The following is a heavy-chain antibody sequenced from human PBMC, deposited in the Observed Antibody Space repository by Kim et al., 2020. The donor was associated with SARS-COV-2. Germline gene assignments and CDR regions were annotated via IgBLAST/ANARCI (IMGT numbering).Heavy chain of an antibody. J-gene: IGHJ2*01. Sequence: GGSLRLSCAASGFTFSDYYMSWIRQAPGKGLEWVSYISSSSSYTNYADSVKGRFTISRDNAKNSLYLQMNSLRAEDTAVYYCASHRNYGLGSYFDLWGRGTLVTVSS. CDR1: GFTFSDYY. CDR2: ISSSSSYT. V-gene: IGHV3-11*03. CDR3: ASHRNYGLGSYFDL. D-gene: IGHD1-7*01.